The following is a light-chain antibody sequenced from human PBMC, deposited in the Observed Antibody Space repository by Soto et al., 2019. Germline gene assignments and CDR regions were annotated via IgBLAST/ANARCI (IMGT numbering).Light chain of an antibody. J-gene: IGKJ2*01. Sequence: DIQMTQSPSTLSASVGDTVTITCRASQSISSWLAWYQQKPGKAPKVLIYRASILQAGVPSRFSGSGSGTEFTLTISSLQPDDFATYYCQQYNSYARTFGQGTKLEIK. CDR3: QQYNSYART. CDR1: QSISSW. V-gene: IGKV1-5*03. CDR2: RAS.